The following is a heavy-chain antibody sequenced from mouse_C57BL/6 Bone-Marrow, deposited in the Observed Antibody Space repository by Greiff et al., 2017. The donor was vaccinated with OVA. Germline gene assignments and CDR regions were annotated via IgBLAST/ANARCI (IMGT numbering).Heavy chain of an antibody. CDR2: INPNNGGT. CDR1: GYTFTDYY. Sequence: VQLQQSGPELVKPGASVKISCKASGYTFTDYYMNWVKQSHGKSLEWIGDINPNNGGTSYNQKFKGKATLTVDKSSSTAYMELRSLTSEDSAVYYCARALYYYGSSWYFDVWGRGTTVTVSS. D-gene: IGHD1-1*01. J-gene: IGHJ1*03. CDR3: ARALYYYGSSWYFDV. V-gene: IGHV1-26*01.